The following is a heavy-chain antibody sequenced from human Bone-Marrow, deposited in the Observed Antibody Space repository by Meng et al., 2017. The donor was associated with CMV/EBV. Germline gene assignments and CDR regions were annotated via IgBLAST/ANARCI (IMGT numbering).Heavy chain of an antibody. Sequence: SGDYYGSWIRQPPGKGLEWIGYIYYSGSTYYNPSLKSRVTISVDTSKNQFSLKLSSVTAADTAVYYCARGMDIVVVPAAGTNWFDPWGQGTLVTVSS. CDR2: IYYSGST. CDR3: ARGMDIVVVPAAGTNWFDP. CDR1: SGDYY. V-gene: IGHV4-30-4*08. J-gene: IGHJ5*02. D-gene: IGHD2-2*03.